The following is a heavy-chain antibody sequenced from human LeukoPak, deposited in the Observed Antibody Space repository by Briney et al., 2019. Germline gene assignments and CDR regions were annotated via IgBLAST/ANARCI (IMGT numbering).Heavy chain of an antibody. V-gene: IGHV4-31*03. CDR3: ARLSLGGDYTHDYYYYGMDV. J-gene: IGHJ6*02. Sequence: SQTLSLTCTVSGVSISSGGYYWSWLRQHPGKGLEWIGYIYYSGSTYYNPSLKSRVTISVGTSKNQFSLKLSSVTAADTAVYYCARLSLGGDYTHDYYYYGMDVWGQGTTVTVSS. CDR2: IYYSGST. D-gene: IGHD4-17*01. CDR1: GVSISSGGYY.